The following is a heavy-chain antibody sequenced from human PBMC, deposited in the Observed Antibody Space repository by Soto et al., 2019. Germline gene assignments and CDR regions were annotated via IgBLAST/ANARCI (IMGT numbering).Heavy chain of an antibody. V-gene: IGHV1-69*13. Sequence: ASVKVSCKASGGTFSSYAISWVRQAPGQGLEWMGGIIPIFGTANYAQKFQGRVTITADESTSTAYMELSSLRSEDTAVYYCARDSPPPLGPGVMDVWGQGTTVTVSS. J-gene: IGHJ6*02. CDR2: IIPIFGTA. CDR1: GGTFSSYA. CDR3: ARDSPPPLGPGVMDV. D-gene: IGHD3-10*01.